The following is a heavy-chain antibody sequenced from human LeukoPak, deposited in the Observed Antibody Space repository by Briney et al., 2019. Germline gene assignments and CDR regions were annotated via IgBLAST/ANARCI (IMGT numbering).Heavy chain of an antibody. CDR2: IKGGGGDP. V-gene: IGHV3-23*01. CDR3: AQGGHDFTPFYY. J-gene: IGHJ4*02. CDR1: GFTFSTYA. D-gene: IGHD2-21*02. Sequence: PGGSLRLSCAASGFTFSTYAMGWVRQAPGEGLEWVSSIKGGGGDPFYADSVRGRFTISRDKSKNTLYLQLNSLRPEDTAVYFCAQGGHDFTPFYYWGQGTLVTVSS.